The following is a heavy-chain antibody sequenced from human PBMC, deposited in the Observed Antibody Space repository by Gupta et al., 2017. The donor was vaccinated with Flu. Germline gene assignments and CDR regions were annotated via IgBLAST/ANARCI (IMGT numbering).Heavy chain of an antibody. D-gene: IGHD1-26*01. CDR2: VSVNGGNT. J-gene: IGHJ4*02. Sequence: WVRQAPGKGLEWVSTVSVNGGNTYYADSAKGRFTISRDNSKNTLYLQMSSLRAEDTAVYYCAKGGRLYYFDYWGQGTLVTVSS. CDR3: AKGGRLYYFDY. V-gene: IGHV3-23*01.